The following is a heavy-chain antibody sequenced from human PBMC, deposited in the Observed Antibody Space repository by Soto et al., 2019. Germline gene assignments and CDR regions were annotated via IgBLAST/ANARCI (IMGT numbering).Heavy chain of an antibody. CDR2: ISAYNGNT. CDR1: GYTFTSYG. J-gene: IGHJ5*02. D-gene: IGHD6-19*01. V-gene: IGHV1-18*01. Sequence: ASVKVSCKASGYTFTSYGISWVRQAPGQGLEWMGWISAYNGNTNYAQKLQGRVTMTTDTSTSTAYMELRSLRSDDTAVYYSARDSQWLVQYWFDPWGQGTLVTVSS. CDR3: ARDSQWLVQYWFDP.